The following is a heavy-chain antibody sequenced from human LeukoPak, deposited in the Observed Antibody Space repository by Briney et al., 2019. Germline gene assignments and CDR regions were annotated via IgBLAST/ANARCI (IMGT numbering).Heavy chain of an antibody. Sequence: GGSLRLSCAASGFTFSSYGMHWVRQAPGKGLEWVAVISYDGSNKYYADSVKGRFTISRDNSKNTLYLQMNSLRAEDTAVYYCAKETVTTDIDYWGQGILVTVSS. J-gene: IGHJ4*02. CDR3: AKETVTTDIDY. D-gene: IGHD4-17*01. CDR2: ISYDGSNK. CDR1: GFTFSSYG. V-gene: IGHV3-30*18.